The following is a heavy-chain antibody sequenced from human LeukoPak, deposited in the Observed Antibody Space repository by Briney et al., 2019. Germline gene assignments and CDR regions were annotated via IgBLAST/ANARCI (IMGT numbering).Heavy chain of an antibody. D-gene: IGHD3-22*01. CDR3: AKDWFYDSSGYYYPDAFDI. Sequence: GRSLRLSCAASGFTFSSYGMHWVRQAPGKGLEWVAVISYDGSNKYYADSVKGRFTISRDNSKNTLYLQMNSLRAEDTAVYYCAKDWFYDSSGYYYPDAFDIWGQGTMVTVSS. CDR1: GFTFSSYG. V-gene: IGHV3-30*18. CDR2: ISYDGSNK. J-gene: IGHJ3*02.